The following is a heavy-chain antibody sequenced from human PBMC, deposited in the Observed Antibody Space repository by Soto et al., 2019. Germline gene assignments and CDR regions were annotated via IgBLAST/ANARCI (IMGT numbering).Heavy chain of an antibody. J-gene: IGHJ3*02. D-gene: IGHD1-26*01. CDR1: GYSFTSYW. CDR2: IYPCDSDT. CDR3: ASSRNSGSYSGDAFDI. V-gene: IGHV5-51*01. Sequence: GESLKISCKGSGYSFTSYWIGWVRQMPGKGLEWMWIIYPCDSDTRYSPSFQGQVTISADKSISTAYLQWSSLKASDTAMYYCASSRNSGSYSGDAFDIWGQGTIVTDSS.